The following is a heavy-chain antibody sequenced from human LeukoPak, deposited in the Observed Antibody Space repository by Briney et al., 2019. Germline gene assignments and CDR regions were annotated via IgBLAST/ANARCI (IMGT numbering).Heavy chain of an antibody. CDR1: GLTFDVYG. V-gene: IGHV3-20*01. CDR2: INWNGGST. CDR3: ARDSYDFWSGPDGMDV. J-gene: IGHJ6*02. Sequence: GGSLRLSCAASGLTFDVYGMSCVRQAPGKGLEWVSGINWNGGSTGYADSVKGRYTISRDNAKNSLYLQMNSLRAEDTALYHCARDSYDFWSGPDGMDVWGQGTTVTVSS. D-gene: IGHD3-3*01.